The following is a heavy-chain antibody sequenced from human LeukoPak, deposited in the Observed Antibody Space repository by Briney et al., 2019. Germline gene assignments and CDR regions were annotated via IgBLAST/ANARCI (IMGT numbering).Heavy chain of an antibody. CDR3: ARRWSSGSFDP. J-gene: IGHJ5*02. CDR2: IYYSGST. V-gene: IGHV4-59*05. Sequence: PSETLSLTCTVSGGSISSYYWSWIRQPPGKGLEWIGSIYYSGSTYYNPSLKSRVTISVDTSKNQFSLKLSSVTAADTAVYYCARRWSSGSFDPWGQGTLVTVSS. CDR1: GGSISSYY. D-gene: IGHD1-26*01.